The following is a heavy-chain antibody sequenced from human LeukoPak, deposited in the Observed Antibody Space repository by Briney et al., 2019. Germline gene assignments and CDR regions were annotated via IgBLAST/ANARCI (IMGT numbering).Heavy chain of an antibody. J-gene: IGHJ4*02. CDR1: GGTFSSYA. CDR2: IIPIFGTA. CDR3: ASQERPYYDFWSGYYPFDY. V-gene: IGHV1-69*13. Sequence: GASVKVSCKASGGTFSSYAIGWVRQAPGQGLEWMGGIIPIFGTANYAQKFQGRVTITADESTSTAYMELSSLRSEDTAVYYCASQERPYYDFWSGYYPFDYWGQGTLVTVSS. D-gene: IGHD3-3*01.